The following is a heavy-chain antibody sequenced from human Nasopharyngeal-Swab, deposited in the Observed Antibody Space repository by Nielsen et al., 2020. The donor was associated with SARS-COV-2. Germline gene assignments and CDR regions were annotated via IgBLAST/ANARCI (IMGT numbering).Heavy chain of an antibody. Sequence: SETLSLTCTVSGGSISSGGYYWSWIRQHPGKGLEWIGYIYYSGSTYYNPSLKSRVTISVDTSKNQFSLKLSSVTAADTAVYYCARTGVVIPYYFDYWGQGTLVTVSS. V-gene: IGHV4-31*03. CDR1: GGSISSGGYY. D-gene: IGHD3-3*01. CDR2: IYYSGST. CDR3: ARTGVVIPYYFDY. J-gene: IGHJ4*02.